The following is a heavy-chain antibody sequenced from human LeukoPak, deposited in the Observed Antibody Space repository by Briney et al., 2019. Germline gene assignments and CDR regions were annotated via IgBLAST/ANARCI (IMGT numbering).Heavy chain of an antibody. D-gene: IGHD6-6*01. V-gene: IGHV3-48*04. CDR2: ISSSSSTI. CDR1: GFTFSSYS. CDR3: ARDRSGQLVPYYYYYYMDV. Sequence: GGSLRLSCAASGFTFSSYSMNWVRQAPGKGLEWVSYISSSSSTIYYADSVKGRFTISRDNAKNSLYLQMNSLRAEDTAVYYCARDRSGQLVPYYYYYYMDVWGKGTTVTVSS. J-gene: IGHJ6*03.